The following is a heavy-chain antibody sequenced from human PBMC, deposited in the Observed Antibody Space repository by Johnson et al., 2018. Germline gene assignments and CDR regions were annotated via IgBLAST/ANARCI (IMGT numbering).Heavy chain of an antibody. CDR2: ISWDGGNT. CDR3: AKIDYGANFDY. CDR1: GFTFADFA. Sequence: EVQLVETGGVVVQPGGSLSLSCAASGFTFADFALLWFRQATGKGLEWVSLISWDGGNTYYADSVKVRFTISRDNSKNSLYLQMNSLRTEDTALYYCAKIDYGANFDYWGQGNMVTVTS. V-gene: IGHV3-43D*03. D-gene: IGHD4-17*01. J-gene: IGHJ4*02.